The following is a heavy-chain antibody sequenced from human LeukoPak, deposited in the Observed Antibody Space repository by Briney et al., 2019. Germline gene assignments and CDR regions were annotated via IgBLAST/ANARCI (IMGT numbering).Heavy chain of an antibody. J-gene: IGHJ4*02. D-gene: IGHD6-13*01. V-gene: IGHV3-23*01. Sequence: GGSLRLSCAASGFTFSSSAMSWVRQAPGKGLEWISTISGSGGSTYYADSVKGRFTISRDNSKNTLYLQMNSLRLEDTAGYYCAKGAGYSSNWNFDYWGQGTLVTVSS. CDR3: AKGAGYSSNWNFDY. CDR2: ISGSGGST. CDR1: GFTFSSSA.